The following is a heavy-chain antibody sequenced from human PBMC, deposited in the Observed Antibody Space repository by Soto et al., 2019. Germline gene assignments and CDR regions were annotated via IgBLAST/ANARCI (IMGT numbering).Heavy chain of an antibody. D-gene: IGHD6-19*01. J-gene: IGHJ4*02. CDR2: VYHTGST. CDR3: ARRLFGSGWTLDS. Sequence: LSLTCDVSGASITTYYWSWIRQAPGKGLEWIGNVYHTGSTDYNSSLRSRVTISVDTSKNQFSLKVNSVTAADTAAYYCARRLFGSGWTLDSWGQGALVTVSS. CDR1: GASITTYY. V-gene: IGHV4-59*01.